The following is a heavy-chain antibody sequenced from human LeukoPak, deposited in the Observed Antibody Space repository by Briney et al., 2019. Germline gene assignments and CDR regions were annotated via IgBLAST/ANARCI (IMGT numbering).Heavy chain of an antibody. J-gene: IGHJ6*03. Sequence: GGSLRLSCAASGFTFSYYSMNWVRQAPGRGLEWVSCISSSSSLIFYSDSVRGRFTISRDNAKNLLYLHMNSLRVEDTAVYYCAKVDRGDYSSSPVPYYNYYMNAWGKGTTVTVSS. D-gene: IGHD6-13*01. CDR1: GFTFSYYS. CDR3: AKVDRGDYSSSPVPYYNYYMNA. CDR2: ISSSSSLI. V-gene: IGHV3-21*01.